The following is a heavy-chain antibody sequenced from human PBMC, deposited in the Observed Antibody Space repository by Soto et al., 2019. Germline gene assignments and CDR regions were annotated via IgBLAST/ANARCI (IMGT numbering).Heavy chain of an antibody. CDR2: ISYDGSNK. J-gene: IGHJ4*02. V-gene: IGHV3-30*18. CDR3: AKSGGVIAPEHNFDY. CDR1: GFTFSSYG. D-gene: IGHD3-16*02. Sequence: GGSLRLSCAASGFTFSSYGMHWVRQAPGKGLEWVAVISYDGSNKYYADSVKGRFTISRDNSKNTLYLQMNSLRAEDTAVYYCAKSGGVIAPEHNFDYWGQGTLVTVSS.